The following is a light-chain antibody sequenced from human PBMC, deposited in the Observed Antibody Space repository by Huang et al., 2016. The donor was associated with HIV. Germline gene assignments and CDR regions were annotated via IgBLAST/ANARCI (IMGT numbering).Light chain of an antibody. CDR3: MQGLQTPPT. V-gene: IGKV2-28*01. CDR1: QTLLHTSGQTR. CDR2: LAS. Sequence: DIVMTQSPLSLPVAPGQPASISCKSSQTLLHTSGQTRLHWYLQRPGRSPQLLIYLASHRASGVPDRFTGSGSGLDFALEISRVEADDIGIYFCMQGLQTPPTFGQGTKLEI. J-gene: IGKJ2*01.